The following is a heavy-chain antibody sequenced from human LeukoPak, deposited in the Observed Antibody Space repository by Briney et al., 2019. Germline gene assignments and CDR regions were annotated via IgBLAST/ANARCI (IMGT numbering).Heavy chain of an antibody. V-gene: IGHV3-23*01. Sequence: GGSLRLSCAASGFTFSSYAMSWVRQAPGKGLEWVSAISGSGGSTYYADSVKGRFTISRDNSKNTLYLQMNSLRVADTAVYYCAKDNTYDWDYIDHWGRGILVTVSS. CDR2: ISGSGGST. D-gene: IGHD3-16*01. CDR3: AKDNTYDWDYIDH. J-gene: IGHJ4*02. CDR1: GFTFSSYA.